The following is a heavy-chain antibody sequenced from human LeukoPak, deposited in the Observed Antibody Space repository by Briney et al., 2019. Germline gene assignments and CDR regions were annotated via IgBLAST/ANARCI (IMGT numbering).Heavy chain of an antibody. CDR1: GYTFTGYY. Sequence: ASVTVPCKASGYTFTGYYMPWVRQAPGQGLEGMGWINPNSGGRNYAQKFQGRVTMTRETSISTAYVELRRLRSDGTAVYYCARLVAGQYYFDFWGQRTLVTVSS. J-gene: IGHJ4*02. CDR3: ARLVAGQYYFDF. V-gene: IGHV1-2*02. D-gene: IGHD6-19*01. CDR2: INPNSGGR.